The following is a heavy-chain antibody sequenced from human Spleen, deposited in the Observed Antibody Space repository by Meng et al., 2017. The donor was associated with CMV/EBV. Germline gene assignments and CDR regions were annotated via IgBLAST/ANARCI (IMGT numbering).Heavy chain of an antibody. CDR2: ISSSGSTI. V-gene: IGHV3-48*04. D-gene: IGHD6-19*01. J-gene: IGHJ4*02. CDR3: ATALGWYYFDY. CDR1: GFTFSSYW. Sequence: GGSLRLSCAASGFTFSSYWMSWVRQAPGKGLEWVSYISSSGSTIYYADSVKGRFTISRDNAKNSLYLQMNSLRAEDTAVYYCATALGWYYFDYWGQGTLVTVSS.